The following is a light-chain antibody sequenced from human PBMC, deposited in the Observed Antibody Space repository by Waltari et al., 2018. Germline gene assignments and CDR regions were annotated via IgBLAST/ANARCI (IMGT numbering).Light chain of an antibody. V-gene: IGLV2-11*01. CDR3: CSYVGSNIYWV. J-gene: IGLJ3*02. CDR2: DIN. Sequence: QSALTQPRSVSGSPGQSVTISCTGTSSDLCGYTYVSWYQQHPDKAPKLIIYDINKRPSGVPDRFSGSKSGNTASLTISGLQAEDEADYYCCSYVGSNIYWVFGGGTKLTVL. CDR1: SSDLCGYTY.